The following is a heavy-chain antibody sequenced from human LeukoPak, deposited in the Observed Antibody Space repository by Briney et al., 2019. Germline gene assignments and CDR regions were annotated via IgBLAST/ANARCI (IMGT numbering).Heavy chain of an antibody. V-gene: IGHV3-23*01. Sequence: GGSLRLSCAASGFTFSSYAMSWVRQAPGKGLEWVSTISSSGGRTHYADSVKGRFTISRDNSKNTVHLQMNSLRAKDTALYYCATHLGQGYLQYWGQGTLVTVSS. CDR3: ATHLGQGYLQY. J-gene: IGHJ1*01. CDR2: ISSSGGRT. D-gene: IGHD6-13*01. CDR1: GFTFSSYA.